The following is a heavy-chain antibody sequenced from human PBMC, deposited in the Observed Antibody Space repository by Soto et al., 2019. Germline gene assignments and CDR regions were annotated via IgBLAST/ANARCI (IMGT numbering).Heavy chain of an antibody. CDR1: GFTFSSYS. V-gene: IGHV3-21*01. CDR3: ARDQIAAAGSSDY. Sequence: GGSLRLSCAASGFTFSSYSMNWVRQAPGKGLEWVSSISSSSSYIYYADSVKGRFTISRDNAKNPLYLQMNSLRAEDTAVYYCARDQIAAAGSSDYWGQGTLVTVSS. D-gene: IGHD6-13*01. J-gene: IGHJ4*02. CDR2: ISSSSSYI.